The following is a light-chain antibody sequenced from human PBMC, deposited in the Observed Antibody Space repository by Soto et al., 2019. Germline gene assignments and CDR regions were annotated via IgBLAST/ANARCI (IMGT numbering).Light chain of an antibody. V-gene: IGKV1-39*01. Sequence: DIQVTQSPSSLSGSVGDRFTITCRASQSISGYLNWYQQKPGRAPKLLIYTASSLQSGVPSRFSGSGSGTDFTLTISSLQPEDFATYHCQQGYTTPITFGQGTRLENK. CDR3: QQGYTTPIT. CDR1: QSISGY. J-gene: IGKJ5*01. CDR2: TAS.